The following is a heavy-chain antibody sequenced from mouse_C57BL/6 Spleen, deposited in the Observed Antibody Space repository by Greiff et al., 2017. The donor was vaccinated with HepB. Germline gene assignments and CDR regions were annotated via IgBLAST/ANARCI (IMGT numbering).Heavy chain of an antibody. D-gene: IGHD2-5*01. V-gene: IGHV1-59*01. CDR1: GYTFTSYW. J-gene: IGHJ3*01. CDR2: IDPSDSYT. CDR3: ARSGSNSGWFAY. Sequence: VQLQQPGAELVRPGTSVKLSCKASGYTFTSYWMHWVKQRPGQGLEWIGVIDPSDSYTNYNQKFKGKATLTVDTSSSTAYMQLSSLTSEDSAVYYCARSGSNSGWFAYWGQGTLVTVSA.